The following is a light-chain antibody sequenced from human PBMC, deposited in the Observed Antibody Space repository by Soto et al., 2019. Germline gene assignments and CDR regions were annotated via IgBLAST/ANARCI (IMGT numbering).Light chain of an antibody. CDR2: DTS. CDR3: QQRSKFLWT. CDR1: QSVSSY. V-gene: IGKV3-11*01. J-gene: IGKJ1*01. Sequence: EIVLTQSPATLSLSPGERATLSCRASQSVSSYLAWYQQKPGQAPRLLMYDTSNRAPGIPARFSGSGSGTAFTLTISSLEHEDFAVYFCQQRSKFLWTFGQGTKVDI.